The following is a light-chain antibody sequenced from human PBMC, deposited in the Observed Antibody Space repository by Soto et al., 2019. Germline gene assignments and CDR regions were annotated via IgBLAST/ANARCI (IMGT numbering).Light chain of an antibody. V-gene: IGLV2-14*01. CDR2: DVS. Sequence: QSVLTQPASVSGSPGQSITISCVGTSSDIGDYNYVSWYQQHPGKVPKVIIYDVSNRPSGVSYRFSATKSGNTASLTISGLQAEDEADYYCSSYTSSSTNVFGTGTKVTVL. CDR1: SSDIGDYNY. J-gene: IGLJ1*01. CDR3: SSYTSSSTNV.